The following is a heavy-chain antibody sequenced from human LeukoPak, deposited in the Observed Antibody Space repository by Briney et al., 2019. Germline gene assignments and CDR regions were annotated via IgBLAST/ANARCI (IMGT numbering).Heavy chain of an antibody. J-gene: IGHJ4*02. CDR3: ARGGSTVFGDIND. Sequence: ASVKVSCKASGYTFTNHYMHWVRQAPGQGLEWMGWTHPNSDGTNYALKFQGRVTMTRDTSINTAYMELRSLRSDDTAIYYCARGGSTVFGDINDWGQGTLVTVSS. D-gene: IGHD3-3*01. CDR2: THPNSDGT. CDR1: GYTFTNHY. V-gene: IGHV1-2*02.